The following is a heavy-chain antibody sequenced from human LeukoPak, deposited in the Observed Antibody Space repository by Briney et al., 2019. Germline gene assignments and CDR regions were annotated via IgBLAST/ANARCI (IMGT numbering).Heavy chain of an antibody. CDR2: ITSNGGTT. CDR3: ARGIRWASDY. V-gene: IGHV3-64*01. Sequence: GGSLRLSCAASGFTFSSYSMVWVRQATGKGLEYVSGITSNGGTTYYGNSVKGRLTISRDNSKDTLYLQMGSLRTEDMAVYYCARGIRWASDYWGQGTPVTFAS. CDR1: GFTFSSYS. D-gene: IGHD4-23*01. J-gene: IGHJ4*02.